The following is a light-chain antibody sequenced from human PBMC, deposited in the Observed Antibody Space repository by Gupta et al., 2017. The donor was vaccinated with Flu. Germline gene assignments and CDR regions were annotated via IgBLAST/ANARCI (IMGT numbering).Light chain of an antibody. CDR1: SLRYSY. CDR2: AKN. CDR3: NSRDSTDNHQAV. J-gene: IGLJ2*01. V-gene: IGLV3-19*01. Sequence: GDSLRYSYASWYQQKPGQASVLVIYAKNIRPSGIPDRFSGSSSGNTASLTITGAQAEDEADYYCNSRDSTDNHQAVFGGGTKLTVL.